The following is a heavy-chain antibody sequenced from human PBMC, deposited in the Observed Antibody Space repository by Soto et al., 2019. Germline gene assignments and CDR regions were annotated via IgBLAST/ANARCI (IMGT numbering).Heavy chain of an antibody. Sequence: GGSLRLACAASGFTFSSYSMNWVRQAPGKGLEWVSSISSSSSYIYYADSVKGRFTISRDNAKNSLYLQMNSLRAEDTAVYYCARDVIAVAAIPFDYWAQGTLVTGSS. J-gene: IGHJ4*02. D-gene: IGHD6-19*01. CDR1: GFTFSSYS. CDR2: ISSSSSYI. CDR3: ARDVIAVAAIPFDY. V-gene: IGHV3-21*01.